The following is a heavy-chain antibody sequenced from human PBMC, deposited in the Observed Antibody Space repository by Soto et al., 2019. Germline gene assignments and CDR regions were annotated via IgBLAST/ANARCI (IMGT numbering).Heavy chain of an antibody. V-gene: IGHV1-2*02. D-gene: IGHD3-22*01. J-gene: IGHJ6*02. CDR2: INPNSGGT. Sequence: ASVKVSCKASGYTFTGYYMHWVRQAPGQGLEWMGWINPNSGGTNYAQKFQGRVTMTRDTSISTAYMELSRLRSDDTAVYYCARERISDYYDSSGYYHLVYYYGMDVWGQGTTVTVSS. CDR1: GYTFTGYY. CDR3: ARERISDYYDSSGYYHLVYYYGMDV.